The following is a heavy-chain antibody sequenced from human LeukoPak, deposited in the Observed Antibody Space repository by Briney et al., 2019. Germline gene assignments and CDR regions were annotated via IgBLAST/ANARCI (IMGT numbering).Heavy chain of an antibody. J-gene: IGHJ4*02. D-gene: IGHD1-14*01. CDR2: ISSSGSPV. CDR1: GFTFSSYE. Sequence: GGSLRLSCAASGFTFSSYEVNWVRQAPGKGLEWVSYISSSGSPVYYPDSVKGRFSISRDNAENSLYLQINSLRVEDTAVYYCAAKEGTRSDFDYWGQGILVTVSS. V-gene: IGHV3-48*03. CDR3: AAKEGTRSDFDY.